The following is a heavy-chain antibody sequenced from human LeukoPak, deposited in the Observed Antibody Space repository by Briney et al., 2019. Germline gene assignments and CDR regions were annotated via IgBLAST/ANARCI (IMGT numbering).Heavy chain of an antibody. CDR1: GGTFSSYA. Sequence: SVKVSCKASGGTFSSYAISWVRQAPGQGLEWMGGIIPIFGTANYAQKFQGRVTITTDESTSTAYMELSSLRSEDTAVYYCASSIAARRWAPYYFDYWGQGTLVTVSS. CDR3: ASSIAARRWAPYYFDY. V-gene: IGHV1-69*05. J-gene: IGHJ4*02. CDR2: IIPIFGTA. D-gene: IGHD6-6*01.